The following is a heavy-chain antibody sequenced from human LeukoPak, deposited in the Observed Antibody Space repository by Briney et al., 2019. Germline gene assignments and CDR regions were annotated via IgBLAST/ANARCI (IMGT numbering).Heavy chain of an antibody. CDR2: ISSSSSTI. CDR1: GFTFSSYS. CDR3: ASSWGSRQATFDI. V-gene: IGHV3-48*04. J-gene: IGHJ3*02. Sequence: GGSLRLSCAASGFTFSSYSMNWVRQAPGKGLEWVSYISSSSSTIYYADSVKGRFTISRDNAKNSLYLQMDSLRAEDTAVYYCASSWGSRQATFDIWGQGTMVTVSS. D-gene: IGHD6-13*01.